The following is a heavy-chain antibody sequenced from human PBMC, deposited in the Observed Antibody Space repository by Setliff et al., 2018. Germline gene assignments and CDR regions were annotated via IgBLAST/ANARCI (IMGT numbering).Heavy chain of an antibody. V-gene: IGHV1-18*01. CDR2: ISAYNGYT. D-gene: IGHD6-19*01. CDR1: GYTFTTYG. J-gene: IGHJ4*02. CDR3: ARDRVRGGVAVAPGDY. Sequence: ASVKVSCKASGYTFTTYGISWVRQAPGQGLEWMGWISAYNGYTNYAQKLQGRVTMTTDTSTSTAYMELRSLRCDDTAVYYCARDRVRGGVAVAPGDYWGQGTLVTSPQ.